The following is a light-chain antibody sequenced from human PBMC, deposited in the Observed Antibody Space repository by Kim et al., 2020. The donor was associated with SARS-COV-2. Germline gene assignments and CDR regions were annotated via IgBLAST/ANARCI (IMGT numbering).Light chain of an antibody. CDR3: SSYAGSNNYV. Sequence: QSALTQPASVSGSPGQSTTISCTGTSSDVGNYNYVSWCQQHPGKAPRLMIYDVTKRPSGVSNRFSGSKSGNTASLTISGLQAEDEADYYCSSYAGSNNYVFGTGTKVT. CDR1: SSDVGNYNY. CDR2: DVT. J-gene: IGLJ1*01. V-gene: IGLV2-14*01.